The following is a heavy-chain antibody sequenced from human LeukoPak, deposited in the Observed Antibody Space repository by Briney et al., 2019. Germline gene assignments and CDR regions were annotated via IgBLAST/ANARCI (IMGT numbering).Heavy chain of an antibody. Sequence: ASVKVSCKASGYTFTSYDINWVRQAPGQGLEWMGWINPNSDGTNYAQKFQGRVTMTRDTSISTAYMELSRLRSDDTAVYYCARVARGDYYFDYWGQGTLVTVSS. V-gene: IGHV1-2*02. J-gene: IGHJ4*02. D-gene: IGHD4-17*01. CDR3: ARVARGDYYFDY. CDR1: GYTFTSYD. CDR2: INPNSDGT.